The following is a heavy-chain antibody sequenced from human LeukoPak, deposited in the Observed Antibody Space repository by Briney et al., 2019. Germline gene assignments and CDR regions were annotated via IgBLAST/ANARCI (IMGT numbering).Heavy chain of an antibody. CDR2: INSDGSST. J-gene: IGHJ4*02. CDR1: GFTFSSYW. CDR3: ARELYGDYYFDY. D-gene: IGHD4-17*01. V-gene: IGHV3-74*01. Sequence: GESLRLSCAASGFTFSSYWMHWVRQAPGKGLVWVSRINSDGSSTSYADSVKGRITISRDNAKNTLYLQMNRLRAEDTAVYYCARELYGDYYFDYWGQGTLVTVSS.